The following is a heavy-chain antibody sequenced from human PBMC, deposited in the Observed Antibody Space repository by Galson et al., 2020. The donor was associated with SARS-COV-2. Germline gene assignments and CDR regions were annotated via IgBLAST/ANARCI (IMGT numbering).Heavy chain of an antibody. CDR2: INNSGTT. CDR3: ARGRNPRDDGALLWIYRIASTGVFDY. Sequence: PSETLSLTCAVYSGTFSGYYWNWIRQPPGKGLEWIGEINNSGTTNYNASLRSRVTISVDTSKSQFSLRLTSVTAADTAVYYCARGRNPRDDGALLWIYRIASTGVFDYWDLGTLVTVSS. V-gene: IGHV4-34*01. CDR1: SGTFSGYY. D-gene: IGHD6-13*01. J-gene: IGHJ4*02.